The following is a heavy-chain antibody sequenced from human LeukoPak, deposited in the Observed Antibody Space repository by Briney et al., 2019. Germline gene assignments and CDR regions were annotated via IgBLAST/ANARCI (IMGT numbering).Heavy chain of an antibody. CDR2: IIPILGIA. V-gene: IGHV1-69*04. CDR3: ATKGGSYCSGGSCYDY. CDR1: GGIFSSYA. Sequence: ASVKVSCKASGGIFSSYAISWVRQAPGQGLEWMGRIIPILGIANYAQKFQGRVTITADKSTSTAYMELSSLRSEDTAVYYCATKGGSYCSGGSCYDYWGQGTLVTVSS. D-gene: IGHD2-15*01. J-gene: IGHJ4*02.